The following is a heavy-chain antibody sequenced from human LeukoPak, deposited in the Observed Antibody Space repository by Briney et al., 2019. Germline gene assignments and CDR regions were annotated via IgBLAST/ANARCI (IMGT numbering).Heavy chain of an antibody. CDR1: GFTFNTHA. CDR3: ARDPPRSGYAMAV. D-gene: IGHD6-19*01. J-gene: IGHJ6*02. CDR2: IFYDGSNK. Sequence: GTSLRLSCAASGFTFNTHAMRWVRQAPGKGLEWISFIFYDGSNKYYADSVKGRFTIARDNSKNTVSLQMNSLRADDTAVYYCARDPPRSGYAMAVWGPGTTVTVAS. V-gene: IGHV3-33*01.